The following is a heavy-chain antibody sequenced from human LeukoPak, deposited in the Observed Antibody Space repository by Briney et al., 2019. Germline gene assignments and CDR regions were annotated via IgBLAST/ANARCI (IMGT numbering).Heavy chain of an antibody. J-gene: IGHJ4*02. CDR3: ARDRGMITFGGVIPSPIVLDY. CDR2: IYSSGST. V-gene: IGHV4-34*01. CDR1: GGSFSGYY. Sequence: IPSETLSLTCAAYGGSFSGYYWGWIRQPPGKTLEWIGSIYSSGSTYYNSSLPSRVIIIIDTPKNHFPLTLSSVTAADTAVYYCARDRGMITFGGVIPSPIVLDYWGQGTLVTVSS. D-gene: IGHD3-16*02.